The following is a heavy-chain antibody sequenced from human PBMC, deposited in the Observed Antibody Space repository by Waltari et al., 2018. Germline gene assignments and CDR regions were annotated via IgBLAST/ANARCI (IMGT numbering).Heavy chain of an antibody. V-gene: IGHV5-51*03. CDR2: IYYSGST. Sequence: EVQLVQSGAEVKKPGESLKISCKGSGYSFTRYWIGWVRQMPGKGLEWIGSIYYSGSTYYNPSLKSRVTISVDTSKNQFSLKLSSVTAADTAVYYCARTWGWLGLEYFQHWGQGTLVTVSS. CDR3: ARTWGWLGLEYFQH. CDR1: GYSFTRYW. D-gene: IGHD3-16*01. J-gene: IGHJ1*01.